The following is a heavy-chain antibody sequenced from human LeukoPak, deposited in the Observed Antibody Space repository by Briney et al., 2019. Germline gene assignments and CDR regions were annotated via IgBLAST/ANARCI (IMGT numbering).Heavy chain of an antibody. CDR2: IYSGGSI. CDR3: ARESGYDHFDY. CDR1: GFTVSSNY. D-gene: IGHD5-12*01. Sequence: GGSLRLSCAASGFTVSSNYMSWVRQAPGKGLEWVSVIYSGGSIYYADSVKGRFTISRDNSKNTLYLQMNSLRAEDTAVYYCARESGYDHFDYWGQGTLVTVSS. J-gene: IGHJ4*02. V-gene: IGHV3-53*01.